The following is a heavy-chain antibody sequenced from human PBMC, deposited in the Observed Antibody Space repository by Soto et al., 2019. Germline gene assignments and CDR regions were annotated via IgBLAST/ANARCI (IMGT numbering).Heavy chain of an antibody. D-gene: IGHD3-3*01. J-gene: IGHJ6*02. CDR3: ARSPLYYDFWSGPGAHYYYGMDV. Sequence: GASVKVSCKASGGTFSSYAISWVRQAPGQGLEWMGGIIPIFGTANHAQKFQGRVTITADKSTSTAYMELSSLRSEDTAVYYCARSPLYYDFWSGPGAHYYYGMDVWGQGTTVTVSS. V-gene: IGHV1-69*06. CDR2: IIPIFGTA. CDR1: GGTFSSYA.